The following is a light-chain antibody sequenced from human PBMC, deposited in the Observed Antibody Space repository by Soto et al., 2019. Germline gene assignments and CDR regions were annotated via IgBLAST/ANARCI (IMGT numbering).Light chain of an antibody. J-gene: IGKJ4*01. CDR2: GAS. CDR3: QQYDKSPLT. Sequence: EIVLTQSPGTLSLSPGERATLSCRASQSVTSSYLAWYQQKPGQAPRLLIYGASSRATGIPDRFSGSGSGTDFTLTISRLEPEDFAVYYCQQYDKSPLTFGGGTRVDI. CDR1: QSVTSSY. V-gene: IGKV3-20*01.